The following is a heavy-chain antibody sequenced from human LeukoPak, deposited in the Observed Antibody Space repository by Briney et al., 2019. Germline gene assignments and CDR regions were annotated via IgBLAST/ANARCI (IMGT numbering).Heavy chain of an antibody. CDR3: AREIQLWSRNYYYYMDV. CDR2: IYYSGST. Sequence: PSETLSLTCTVSGGSISNYYWSWIRQPPGKGLEWIGYIYYSGSTNYNPSLKSRVTISVDTSKDQFSLKLSSVTAADTAVYYCAREIQLWSRNYYYYMDVWGKGTTVTVSS. J-gene: IGHJ6*03. CDR1: GGSISNYY. D-gene: IGHD5-18*01. V-gene: IGHV4-59*01.